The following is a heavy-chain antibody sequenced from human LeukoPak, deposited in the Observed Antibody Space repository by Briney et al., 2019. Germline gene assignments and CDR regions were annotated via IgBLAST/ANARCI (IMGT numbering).Heavy chain of an antibody. CDR2: ISGNNDNP. D-gene: IGHD1-26*01. CDR3: ARDGTSADDY. Sequence: ASVRVSCKTSGYTFSDFGINWVRQAPGQGLEWMGWISGNNDNPNYGQKFQGRFTVTTDSSTSTAYMELRNLTFDDTAVYYCARDGTSADDYWGQGALVTVSS. J-gene: IGHJ4*02. CDR1: GYTFSDFG. V-gene: IGHV1-18*01.